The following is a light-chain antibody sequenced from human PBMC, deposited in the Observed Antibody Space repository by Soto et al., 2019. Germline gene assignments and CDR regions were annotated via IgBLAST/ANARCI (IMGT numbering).Light chain of an antibody. CDR2: GAS. J-gene: IGKJ1*01. V-gene: IGKV3-11*01. CDR3: QQHSHWPPWT. CDR1: ENVRTF. Sequence: EVVLTQSPATLSLSPGERATLSCRASENVRTFVDWYQQKPGQAPRLLMFGASNRATGIPARFSGSGSGTEFTLTISNLEPEDFAVYYCQQHSHWPPWTFGQGTRVEIQ.